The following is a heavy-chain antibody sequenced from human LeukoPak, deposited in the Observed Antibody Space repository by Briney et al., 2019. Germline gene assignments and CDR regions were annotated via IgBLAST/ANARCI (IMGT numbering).Heavy chain of an antibody. CDR1: GFTFSSYW. CDR2: ISYDGSSQ. V-gene: IGHV3-30*18. D-gene: IGHD3-10*01. J-gene: IGHJ4*02. Sequence: GSLRLSCAASGFTFSSYWMSWVRQAPGKGLEWVAIISYDGSSQYYGDSVKGRFTISRDNYKHTLYLQMNSLRAEDTALYYRAKVLWEGYYGSGSYFSAFDNWGQGTLVTVSS. CDR3: AKVLWEGYYGSGSYFSAFDN.